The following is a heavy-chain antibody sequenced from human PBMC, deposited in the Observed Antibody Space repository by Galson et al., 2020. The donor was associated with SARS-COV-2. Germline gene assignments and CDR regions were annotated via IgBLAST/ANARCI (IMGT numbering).Heavy chain of an antibody. J-gene: IGHJ6*02. V-gene: IGHV3-21*01. CDR3: ARDQAQYLANSVYNNYYYYAMDV. Sequence: GGSLRLSCAASGFTISTYNMNWVRQAPGKGLEWVASISGRSNHIYYADSVKGRFTVSRDNAKNSLFLQMSTLRAEDTAVYYCARDQAQYLANSVYNNYYYYAMDVWGQGTAVTVSS. CDR1: GFTISTYN. CDR2: ISGRSNHI. D-gene: IGHD2-8*01.